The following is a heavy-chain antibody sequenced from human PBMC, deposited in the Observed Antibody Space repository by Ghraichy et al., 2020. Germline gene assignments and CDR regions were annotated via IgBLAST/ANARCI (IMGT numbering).Heavy chain of an antibody. CDR1: GASISSSDW. CDR3: ARVPCCPSGFSDGSGYYWEMHWFDP. J-gene: IGHJ5*02. CDR2: MHHGGNT. Sequence: SETLSLTCAVSGASISSSDWWTWVRQPPGKGLEWLAEMHHGGNTNYNPSIRSRVTISLDKSRNLLSLNVKSVTAADTAVYFCARVPCCPSGFSDGSGYYWEMHWFDPWGRGTLVTVAS. V-gene: IGHV4-4*02. D-gene: IGHD3-22*01.